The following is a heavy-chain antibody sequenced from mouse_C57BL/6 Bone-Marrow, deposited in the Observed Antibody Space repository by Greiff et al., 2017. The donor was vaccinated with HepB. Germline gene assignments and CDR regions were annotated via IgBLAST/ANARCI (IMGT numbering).Heavy chain of an antibody. Sequence: QVHVKQSGPELVKPGASVKISCKASGYAFSSSWMNWVKQRPGKGLEWIGRIYPGDGDTNYNGKFKGKATLTADKSSSTAYMQLSSLTSEDSAVYFCASYYYGSSSYWYFDVWGTGTTVTVSS. D-gene: IGHD1-1*01. J-gene: IGHJ1*03. V-gene: IGHV1-82*01. CDR3: ASYYYGSSSYWYFDV. CDR1: GYAFSSSW. CDR2: IYPGDGDT.